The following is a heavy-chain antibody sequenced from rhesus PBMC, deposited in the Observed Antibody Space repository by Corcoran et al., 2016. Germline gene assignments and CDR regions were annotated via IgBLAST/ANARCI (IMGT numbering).Heavy chain of an antibody. CDR1: GGSISGYY. J-gene: IGHJ4*01. CDR2: IDCNISGT. CDR3: ARYTVSGIDY. D-gene: IGHD4-23*01. Sequence: QVQLQESGPGLVKPSETLSLTCTVSGGSISGYYWSWIRTPRGKGLVWIGNIDCNISGTNHNPSLRDRITMSKATSEKQFSLNLSSVTAAATAVYYCARYTVSGIDYWGQGVLVTVSS. V-gene: IGHV4-81*01.